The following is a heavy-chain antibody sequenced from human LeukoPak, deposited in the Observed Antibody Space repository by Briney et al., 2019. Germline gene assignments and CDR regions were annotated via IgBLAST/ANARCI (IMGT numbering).Heavy chain of an antibody. Sequence: PGGSLRLSCAASGFTFSSYWMHWVRQAPGKGLVWVSRINSDVSSTSYADSVKGRFTISRDNAKNTLYLQMNSLRAEDTAVYYCARRGDPIRPDTNSYYGMDVWGQGTTVTVSS. D-gene: IGHD1-14*01. CDR2: INSDVSST. CDR3: ARRGDPIRPDTNSYYGMDV. V-gene: IGHV3-74*01. CDR1: GFTFSSYW. J-gene: IGHJ6*02.